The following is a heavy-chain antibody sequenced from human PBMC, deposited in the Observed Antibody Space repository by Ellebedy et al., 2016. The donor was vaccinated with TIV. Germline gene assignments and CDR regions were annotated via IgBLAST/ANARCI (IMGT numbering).Heavy chain of an antibody. CDR3: ARGSGWYRELY. CDR2: IAYTGST. V-gene: IGHV4-61*01. Sequence: SETLSLTCTVSGGSVSSGSYYWTWIRQPPGKGLEWIRYIAYTGSTNYNPSLKSRVTISVDTSKNQFSLKLNSVTAADTGGDYCARGSGWYRELYWGQGTLVTVSS. D-gene: IGHD6-19*01. CDR1: GGSVSSGSYY. J-gene: IGHJ4*02.